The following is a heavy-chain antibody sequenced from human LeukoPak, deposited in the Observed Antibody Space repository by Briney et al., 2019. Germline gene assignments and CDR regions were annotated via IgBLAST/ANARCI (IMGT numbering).Heavy chain of an antibody. CDR2: ISSSSSYI. Sequence: GGSLRLSCAASGLGFSSYDMVWVRQPPGGGLEWVSSISSSSSYIYYADSVKGRFTISRDNAKNSLYLQMNSLRAENTAVYFCARDYGDLDYWGQGTLVTVSS. J-gene: IGHJ4*02. V-gene: IGHV3-21*01. D-gene: IGHD2-21*02. CDR3: ARDYGDLDY. CDR1: GLGFSSYD.